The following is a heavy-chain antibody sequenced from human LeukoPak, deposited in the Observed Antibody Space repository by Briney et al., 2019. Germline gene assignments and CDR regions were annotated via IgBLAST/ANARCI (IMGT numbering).Heavy chain of an antibody. CDR1: GGTFSSCA. J-gene: IGHJ4*02. CDR2: IIPILGIA. Sequence: SVKVSCKASGGTFSSCAISWVRQAPGQGLEWMGRIIPILGIASYAQKFQGRVTITADKSTSTAYMELSSLRSEDTAVYYCARDRGWELPAAPIDYWGQGTLVTVSS. CDR3: ARDRGWELPAAPIDY. D-gene: IGHD1-26*01. V-gene: IGHV1-69*04.